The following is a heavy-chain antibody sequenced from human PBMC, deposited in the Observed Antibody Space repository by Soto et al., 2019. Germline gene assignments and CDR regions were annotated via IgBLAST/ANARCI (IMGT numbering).Heavy chain of an antibody. CDR3: ARVVGVGATYNWFDP. J-gene: IGHJ5*02. Sequence: SETLSLTCAVSGGSISSGGYSWSWIRQPPGKGPEWIGYIYHSGSTYYNPSLKSRVTISVDRSKNQFSLKLSSVTAADTAVYYCARVVGVGATYNWFDPWGQGTLVTVSS. CDR1: GGSISSGGYS. D-gene: IGHD1-26*01. CDR2: IYHSGST. V-gene: IGHV4-30-2*01.